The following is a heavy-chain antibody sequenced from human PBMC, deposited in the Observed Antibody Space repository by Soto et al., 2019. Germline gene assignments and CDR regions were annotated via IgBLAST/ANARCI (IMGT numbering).Heavy chain of an antibody. CDR2: INAGNGNT. D-gene: IGHD4-17*01. CDR1: GYTFTSYA. Sequence: ASVKVSCKASGYTFTSYAMHWVRQAPGQRLEWMGWINAGNGNTKYSQKFQGRVTITRDTSAGTAYMELSSLRSEDTAVYYCATADYGDNLFDYWGQGTLVTVSS. V-gene: IGHV1-3*01. J-gene: IGHJ4*02. CDR3: ATADYGDNLFDY.